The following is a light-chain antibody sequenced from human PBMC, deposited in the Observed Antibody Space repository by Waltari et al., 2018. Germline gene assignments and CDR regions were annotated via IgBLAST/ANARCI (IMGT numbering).Light chain of an antibody. V-gene: IGKV3-20*01. Sequence: EIVLTQSPGTLSLSPVERATLSCRASQSVSSTYLGWYQQKPGQAPRLLIYGASNRATGIPDRFSGSGSGTDFTLTISRLAPEDFAVYYCQQSGSSPYTFGQGTKLGIK. CDR2: GAS. CDR1: QSVSSTY. CDR3: QQSGSSPYT. J-gene: IGKJ2*01.